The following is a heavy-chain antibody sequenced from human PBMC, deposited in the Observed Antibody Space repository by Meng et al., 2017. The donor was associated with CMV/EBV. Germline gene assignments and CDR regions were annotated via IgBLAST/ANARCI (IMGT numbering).Heavy chain of an antibody. Sequence: GFTFSEFYMTWIRQAPGKGLEWVAYISFGGKNINYADSVKGRFTVSRNNAENSLSLQMSSLRVEDSAVYYCARGAGYLVGPSKAWLDPWGQGTLVTVPQ. CDR3: ARGAGYLVGPSKAWLDP. CDR2: ISFGGKNI. J-gene: IGHJ5*02. D-gene: IGHD3-9*01. CDR1: GFTFSEFY. V-gene: IGHV3-11*01.